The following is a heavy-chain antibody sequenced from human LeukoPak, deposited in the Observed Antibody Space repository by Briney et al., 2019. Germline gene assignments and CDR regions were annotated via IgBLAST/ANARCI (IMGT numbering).Heavy chain of an antibody. CDR3: ARDDRSGYTKGWFDP. D-gene: IGHD3-22*01. J-gene: IGHJ5*02. CDR2: IYYSGST. Sequence: SETLSLTCTVSGGSISGYYWSWIRQPPGKGLEWIGYIYYSGSTNYNPSLKSRVTISVDTSKNQFSLKLSSVTAADTAVYYCARDDRSGYTKGWFDPWGQGTLVTVSS. CDR1: GGSISGYY. V-gene: IGHV4-59*01.